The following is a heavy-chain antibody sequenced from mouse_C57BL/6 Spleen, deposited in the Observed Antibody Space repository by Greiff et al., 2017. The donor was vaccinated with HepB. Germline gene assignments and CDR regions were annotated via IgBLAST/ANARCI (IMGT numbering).Heavy chain of an antibody. CDR3: ARSPFYDPDAMDY. D-gene: IGHD2-12*01. CDR1: GFTFSDYG. J-gene: IGHJ4*01. Sequence: EVQLVESGGGLVKPGGSLKLSCAASGFTFSDYGMHWVRQAPEKGLEWVAYISSGSSTIYYADTVKGRFTISRDNAKNTLFLQMTSLRSEDTAMYYCARSPFYDPDAMDYWGQGTSVTVSS. V-gene: IGHV5-17*01. CDR2: ISSGSSTI.